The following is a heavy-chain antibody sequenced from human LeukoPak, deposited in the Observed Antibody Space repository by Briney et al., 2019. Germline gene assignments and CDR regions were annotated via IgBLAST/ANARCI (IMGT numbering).Heavy chain of an antibody. D-gene: IGHD6-19*01. Sequence: PGGSLRLSCAASGFTFSSYAMSWVRQAPGKGLEWVSAISGSGGSTYYADSVKGRFTISRDNSKNTLYLQMNSLRAEDTAVYYCAKRRLDSSGWYCLDYWGQGTLVTVSS. CDR1: GFTFSSYA. V-gene: IGHV3-23*01. J-gene: IGHJ4*02. CDR3: AKRRLDSSGWYCLDY. CDR2: ISGSGGST.